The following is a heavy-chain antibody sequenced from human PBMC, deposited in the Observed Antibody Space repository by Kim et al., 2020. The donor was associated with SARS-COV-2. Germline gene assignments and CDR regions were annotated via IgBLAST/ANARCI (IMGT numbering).Heavy chain of an antibody. D-gene: IGHD6-13*01. V-gene: IGHV3-9*01. CDR3: AKEQYSSSWYQVY. CDR1: GFTFDDYA. Sequence: GGSLRLSCAASGFTFDDYAMHWVRQAPGKGLEWVSGISWNSGSIGYADSVKGRFTISRDNAKNSLYLQMNSLRAEDTALYYCAKEQYSSSWYQVYWGQGTLVTVSS. J-gene: IGHJ4*02. CDR2: ISWNSGSI.